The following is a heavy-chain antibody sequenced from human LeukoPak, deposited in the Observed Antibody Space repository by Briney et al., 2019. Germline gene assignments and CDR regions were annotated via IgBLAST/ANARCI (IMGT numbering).Heavy chain of an antibody. CDR3: ARDYPGIAAAGRRGNWFDP. CDR1: GYSISSGYY. D-gene: IGHD6-13*01. CDR2: IYYSGST. J-gene: IGHJ5*02. V-gene: IGHV4-31*11. Sequence: PSETLSLTCAVSGYSISSGYYWSWIRQHPGKGLEWIGYIYYSGSTYYNPSLKSRVTISVDTSKNQFSLKLSSVTAADTAVYYCARDYPGIAAAGRRGNWFDPWGQGTLVTVSS.